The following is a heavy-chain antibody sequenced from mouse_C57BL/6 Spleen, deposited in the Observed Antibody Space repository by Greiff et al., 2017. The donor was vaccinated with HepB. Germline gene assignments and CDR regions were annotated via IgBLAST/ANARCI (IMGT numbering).Heavy chain of an antibody. Sequence: EVKVEESGGGLVQPGGSMKLSCVASGFTFSNYWMNWVRQSPEKGLEWVAQIRLKSDNYATHYAESVKGRFTISRDDSKSSVYLQMNNLRAEDTGIYYCTALTGGFAYWGQGTLVTVSA. CDR1: GFTFSNYW. V-gene: IGHV6-3*01. CDR2: IRLKSDNYAT. D-gene: IGHD4-1*01. CDR3: TALTGGFAY. J-gene: IGHJ3*01.